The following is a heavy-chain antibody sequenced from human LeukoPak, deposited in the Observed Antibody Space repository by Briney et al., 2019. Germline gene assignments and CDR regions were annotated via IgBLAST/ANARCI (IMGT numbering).Heavy chain of an antibody. J-gene: IGHJ3*02. CDR1: GGSFSGYY. Sequence: SETLSLTCAVYGGSFSGYYWGWIRQPPGKGLEWIGEINHSGSTNYNPSLKSRVTISVDTSRNQFSLKLSSVTAADTAVYYCARGRPQIYDFWSGYYCDAFDIWGQGTMVTVSS. D-gene: IGHD3-3*01. V-gene: IGHV4-34*01. CDR2: INHSGST. CDR3: ARGRPQIYDFWSGYYCDAFDI.